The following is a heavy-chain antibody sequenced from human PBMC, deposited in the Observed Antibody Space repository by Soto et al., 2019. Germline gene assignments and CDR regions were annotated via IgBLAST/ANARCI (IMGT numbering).Heavy chain of an antibody. J-gene: IGHJ4*02. CDR1: GGSISSSSYY. CDR2: IYYSGST. D-gene: IGHD3-9*01. CDR3: ARTYYDILTGYYSFDY. V-gene: IGHV4-39*01. Sequence: QLQLQESGPGLVKPSETLSLTCTVSGGSISSSSYYWGWIRQPPGKGLEWIGSIYYSGSTYYNPSLKSRVTISVDTSKNQFSLKLSSVTAADTAVYYCARTYYDILTGYYSFDYWGQGTLVTVSS.